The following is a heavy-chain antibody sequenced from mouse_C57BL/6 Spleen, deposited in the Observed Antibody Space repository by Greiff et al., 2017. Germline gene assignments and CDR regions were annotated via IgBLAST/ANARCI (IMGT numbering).Heavy chain of an antibody. J-gene: IGHJ2*01. Sequence: VMLVESGAELARPGASVKMSCKASGYTFTSYTMHWVKQRPGQGLEWIGYINPSSGYTKYNQKFKDKATLTADKSSSTAYMQLSSLTSEDSAVYYCARSSYPVDYWGQGTTLTVSS. CDR3: ARSSYPVDY. CDR2: INPSSGYT. V-gene: IGHV1-4*01. CDR1: GYTFTSYT. D-gene: IGHD2-10*01.